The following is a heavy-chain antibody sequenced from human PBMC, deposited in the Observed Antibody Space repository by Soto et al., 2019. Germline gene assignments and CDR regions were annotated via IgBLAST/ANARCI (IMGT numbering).Heavy chain of an antibody. CDR3: ARFNGSGTNYYIYV. V-gene: IGHV1-18*01. D-gene: IGHD3-10*01. J-gene: IGHJ6*03. CDR1: GYIFTSYG. Sequence: QVQLVQSGAELKKPGASAKVSCKASGYIFTSYGISWVRQAPGQGLEWMAWISVDSGNTNYSQNFQGRGTTTTDTDASAAHMALKSLSSADTAVYYCARFNGSGTNYYIYVWGKGTTV. CDR2: ISVDSGNT.